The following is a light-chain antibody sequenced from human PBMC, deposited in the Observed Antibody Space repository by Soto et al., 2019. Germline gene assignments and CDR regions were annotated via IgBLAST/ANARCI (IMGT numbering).Light chain of an antibody. CDR2: DAF. V-gene: IGKV3D-20*01. CDR3: QQYGSLPYT. CDR1: QSVSSSY. Sequence: EIVLTQSPATLSLSPAERATLSCGASQSVSSSYLAWYQQKPGLAPRLLIYDAFSRATGIPDRFSGSGSGTDFTLTISRLEPEDFAVYYCQQYGSLPYTFGQGTKLEIK. J-gene: IGKJ2*01.